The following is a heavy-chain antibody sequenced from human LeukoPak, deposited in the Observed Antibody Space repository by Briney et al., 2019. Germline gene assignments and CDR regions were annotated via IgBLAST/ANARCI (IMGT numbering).Heavy chain of an antibody. Sequence: SETLSLTCTVSGGSISSYYWSWIRQPPGKGLEWIGYIYYSGSTNYNPSLKSRVTISVDTSKNQFSLKLSSVTAADTAVYYCARRSHLIDYWGQGTLVTVSS. V-gene: IGHV4-59*12. J-gene: IGHJ4*02. CDR3: ARRSHLIDY. CDR2: IYYSGST. CDR1: GGSISSYY. D-gene: IGHD1-26*01.